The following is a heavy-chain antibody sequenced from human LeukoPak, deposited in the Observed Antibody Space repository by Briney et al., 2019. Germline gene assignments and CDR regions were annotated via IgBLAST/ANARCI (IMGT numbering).Heavy chain of an antibody. V-gene: IGHV4-39*07. CDR1: GGSISSSTYY. Sequence: PSETLSLTCTVSGGSISSSTYYWGWIRQPPGKGLEWIGSMYYSGNIYYNPSLKSRVTISVDTSKNQLSLKLSSVTAADTAVYYCARSLSSGWFPFDYRGQGTLVTVSS. D-gene: IGHD6-19*01. CDR3: ARSLSSGWFPFDY. J-gene: IGHJ4*02. CDR2: MYYSGNI.